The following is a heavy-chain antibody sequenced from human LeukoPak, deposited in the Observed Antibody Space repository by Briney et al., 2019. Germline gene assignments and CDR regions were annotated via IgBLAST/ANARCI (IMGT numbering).Heavy chain of an antibody. CDR3: ARHEMYSSGWYGY. CDR2: IYYSGST. CDR1: GGSISSYY. Sequence: SETLSLTCTVSGGSISSYYWSWIRQPPGKGLEWIGYIYYSGSTNYNPSLKSRVTISVDTSKNQFSLKLSSVTAADTAVYYCARHEMYSSGWYGYWGQGTLVTVSS. J-gene: IGHJ4*02. V-gene: IGHV4-59*08. D-gene: IGHD6-19*01.